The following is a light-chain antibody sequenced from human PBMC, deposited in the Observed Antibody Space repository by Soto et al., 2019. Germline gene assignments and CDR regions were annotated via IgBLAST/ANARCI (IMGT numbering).Light chain of an antibody. J-gene: IGLJ3*02. CDR3: AAWDDSLSAWV. CDR1: SSNIGNYY. V-gene: IGLV1-47*01. Sequence: QSVLTQSPSASGTPGQRVTISCSGSSSNIGNYYVFWYQLLPGTAPQLLIYRSNQRPSGVPARFSGSKSGTSASLAISGLRSEDEADYYCAAWDDSLSAWVFSGGTKLTVL. CDR2: RSN.